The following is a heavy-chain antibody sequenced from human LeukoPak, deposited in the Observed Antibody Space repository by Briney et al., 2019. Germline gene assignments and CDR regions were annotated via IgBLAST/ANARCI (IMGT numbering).Heavy chain of an antibody. D-gene: IGHD6-13*01. CDR3: ARAPGYSSIFYFDY. J-gene: IGHJ4*02. V-gene: IGHV4-34*01. CDR1: GGSFSGYY. Sequence: SETLSLTCAVYGGSFSGYYWSWIRQPPGKGLEWIGEINHSGSTNYNPSLKSRVTMSVDTSKNQFSLKLSSVTAADTAVYYCARAPGYSSIFYFDYWGQGTLVTVSS. CDR2: INHSGST.